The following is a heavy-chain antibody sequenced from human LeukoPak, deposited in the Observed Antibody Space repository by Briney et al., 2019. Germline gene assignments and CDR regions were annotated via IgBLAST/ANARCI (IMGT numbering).Heavy chain of an antibody. V-gene: IGHV3-23*01. J-gene: IGHJ4*02. CDR3: AKGVVAVTRPLDY. CDR2: ISGSGGST. D-gene: IGHD2-15*01. CDR1: GFTFXXYA. Sequence: RLSCXXXGFTFXXYAMSWVRQAPGKGLEWVSAISGSGGSTYYADSVKGRFTISRDNSKNTLYLQMNSLRAEDTAVYYCAKGVVAVTRPLDYWGQGTLVTVSS.